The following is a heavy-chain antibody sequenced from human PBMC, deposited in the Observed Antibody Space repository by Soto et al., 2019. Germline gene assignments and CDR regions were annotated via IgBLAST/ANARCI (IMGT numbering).Heavy chain of an antibody. CDR1: GFTFNRYA. V-gene: IGHV3-30-3*01. D-gene: IGHD3-3*01. Sequence: QVQLVESGGGVVQPGKSLRLSCAASGFTFNRYAIHWVRQAPGKGLEWVALISFDGTNKYYADSVKGRFTISRDNSKNXXYLQMNSLRAEDTAVYYCARDRSYDFWSGTRGMDVWGQGTTVTVSS. CDR3: ARDRSYDFWSGTRGMDV. CDR2: ISFDGTNK. J-gene: IGHJ6*02.